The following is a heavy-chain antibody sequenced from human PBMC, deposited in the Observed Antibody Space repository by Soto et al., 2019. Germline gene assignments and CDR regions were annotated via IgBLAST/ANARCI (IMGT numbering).Heavy chain of an antibody. Sequence: VQLQGSGPGLLKPSQTLSLTCTVSGASVNTGDYYWSYIRQPPGKGLEWLGYIFYSGDTYYNPSLKIRATISLNTSRNQFSLTLTSVTDADTALYYCVGTGTTDDFWGQGTLVTVSS. V-gene: IGHV4-30-4*01. CDR3: VGTGTTDDF. CDR1: GASVNTGDYY. CDR2: IFYSGDT. D-gene: IGHD1-7*01. J-gene: IGHJ1*01.